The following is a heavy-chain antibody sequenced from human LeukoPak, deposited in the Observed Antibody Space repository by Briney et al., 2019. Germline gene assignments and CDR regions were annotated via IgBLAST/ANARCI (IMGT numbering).Heavy chain of an antibody. J-gene: IGHJ4*02. CDR3: AREARYLRSGSYSGPRGFDY. CDR2: IIPIFGTA. V-gene: IGHV1-69*13. Sequence: GASVKVSCKASGGTFSSYAISWVRQAPGQGLEWMGGIIPIFGTANYAQKFQGRVTITADESTSTAYMELSSLRSEDTAVYYCAREARYLRSGSYSGPRGFDYWGQGTLVTVSS. D-gene: IGHD1-26*01. CDR1: GGTFSSYA.